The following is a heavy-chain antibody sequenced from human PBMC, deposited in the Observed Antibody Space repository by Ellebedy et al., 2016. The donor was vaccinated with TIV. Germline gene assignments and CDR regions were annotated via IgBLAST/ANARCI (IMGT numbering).Heavy chain of an antibody. CDR2: IYYSGST. Sequence: MPSETLSLTCTVSGGSISSYYWGWIRQPPGKGLEWIGSIYYSGSTYYNPSLKSRVTISVDTSKNQFSLKLSSLTAADTAVYYCARGGMRCSGGSCYPPNWFDPWGQGTLVTVSS. J-gene: IGHJ5*02. D-gene: IGHD2-15*01. V-gene: IGHV4-39*07. CDR1: GGSISSYY. CDR3: ARGGMRCSGGSCYPPNWFDP.